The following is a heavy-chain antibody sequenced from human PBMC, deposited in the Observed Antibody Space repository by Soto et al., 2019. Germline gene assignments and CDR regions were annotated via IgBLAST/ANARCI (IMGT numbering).Heavy chain of an antibody. J-gene: IGHJ5*02. V-gene: IGHV4-39*02. CDR2: IYYSGST. Sequence: QLQLQESGPGLVKSSETLSLTCTLSGDSIRNINYYWGWIRQPPGKGLEWIGSIYYSGSTYYNPPDKCRVCMSVDTSKNAFSLNLSSVTAADTAVYYCARCRGYCSGRSCFWSFGPWGQGALVSVSS. CDR3: ARCRGYCSGRSCFWSFGP. CDR1: GDSIRNINYY. D-gene: IGHD2-15*01.